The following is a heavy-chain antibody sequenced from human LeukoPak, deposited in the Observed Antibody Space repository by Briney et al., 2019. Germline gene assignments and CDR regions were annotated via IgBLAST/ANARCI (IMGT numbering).Heavy chain of an antibody. J-gene: IGHJ4*02. V-gene: IGHV3-23*01. CDR2: ISGSGGST. CDR1: GFTFSSHA. D-gene: IGHD3-22*01. Sequence: GGSLRLSCAASGFTFSSHAMSWVRQAPGKGLEWVSAISGSGGSTYYADSVKGRFTISRDNSKNTLYLQMNSLRAEDTAVYYCAKSGSYDSSLPVDYWGQGTLVTVSS. CDR3: AKSGSYDSSLPVDY.